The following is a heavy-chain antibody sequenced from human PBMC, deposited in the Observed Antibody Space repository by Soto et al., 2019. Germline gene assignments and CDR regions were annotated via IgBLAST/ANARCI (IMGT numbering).Heavy chain of an antibody. V-gene: IGHV3-11*01. D-gene: IGHD4-17*01. CDR1: GFTFGDYY. J-gene: IGHJ4*02. Sequence: GGSLRLSCAASGFTFGDYYLSWIRQAPGKGLEWVSYISSSGSTIYYADSVKGRFTISRDNAKNSLYLQMNSLRAEDTAVYYCARDLNLQVKTYGDYVTFDYWGQGTLVTVSS. CDR2: ISSSGSTI. CDR3: ARDLNLQVKTYGDYVTFDY.